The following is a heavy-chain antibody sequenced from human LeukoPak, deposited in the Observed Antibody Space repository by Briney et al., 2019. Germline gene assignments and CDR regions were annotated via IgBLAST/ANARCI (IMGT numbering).Heavy chain of an antibody. CDR3: TTRWAVGSGRDYYGMDV. Sequence: GGSLRLSCAASGFTFSHAWMNWVRHAPGKGLEWVGRIKGKTDGGTTDYAAPVKGRFTISRDDSKNTLYLQLNSLKTEDTAVYYCTTRWAVGSGRDYYGMDVWGQGTTVTVSS. D-gene: IGHD6-19*01. V-gene: IGHV3-15*07. J-gene: IGHJ6*02. CDR2: IKGKTDGGTT. CDR1: GFTFSHAW.